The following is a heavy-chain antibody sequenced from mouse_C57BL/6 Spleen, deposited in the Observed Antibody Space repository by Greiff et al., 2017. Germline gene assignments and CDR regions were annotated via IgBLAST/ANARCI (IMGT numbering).Heavy chain of an antibody. J-gene: IGHJ1*03. CDR1: GFTFSDYY. CDR3: ARHGGYDSYWYFDV. D-gene: IGHD2-4*01. CDR2: ISNGGGST. Sequence: EVKVVESGGGLVQPGGSLKLSCAASGFTFSDYYMYWVRQTPEKRLEWVAYISNGGGSTYYPDTVKGRFTISRDNAKNTLYLQMSRLKSEDTAMYYCARHGGYDSYWYFDVWGTGTTVTVSS. V-gene: IGHV5-12*01.